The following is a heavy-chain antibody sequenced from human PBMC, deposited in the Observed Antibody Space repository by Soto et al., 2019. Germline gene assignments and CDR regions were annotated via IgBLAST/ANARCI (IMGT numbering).Heavy chain of an antibody. Sequence: EVQLVESGGGLVQPGGSLRLSCAASGFTFSSYWMSWVRQAPGKGLEWVANIKQDGSEKYYVDSVKGRFTISRDNAKNSLYLQMNSLRAEDTAVYYCARVTGFGIFGVVPNWFDPWGQGTLVTVSS. D-gene: IGHD3-3*01. CDR2: IKQDGSEK. CDR1: GFTFSSYW. CDR3: ARVTGFGIFGVVPNWFDP. J-gene: IGHJ5*02. V-gene: IGHV3-7*01.